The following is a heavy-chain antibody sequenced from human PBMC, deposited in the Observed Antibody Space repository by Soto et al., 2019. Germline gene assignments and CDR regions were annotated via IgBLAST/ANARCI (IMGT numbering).Heavy chain of an antibody. CDR1: GFSFSNYA. D-gene: IGHD3-22*01. CDR2: ISGSGGST. CDR3: AKEGYHYDSSGYYGFYFDY. Sequence: GGSLRLSCAASGFSFSNYAMSWVRQAPGKGLEWVSAISGSGGSTYYADSVKGRFTISRDNSKNTLYLQMNSLRAEDTAVYYCAKEGYHYDSSGYYGFYFDYWGQ. V-gene: IGHV3-23*01. J-gene: IGHJ4*02.